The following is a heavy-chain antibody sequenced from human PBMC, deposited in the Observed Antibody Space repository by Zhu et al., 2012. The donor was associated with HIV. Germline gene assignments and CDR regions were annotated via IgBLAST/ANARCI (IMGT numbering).Heavy chain of an antibody. CDR1: GDSASSGSYY. V-gene: IGHV4-61*01. J-gene: IGHJ4*02. D-gene: IGHD4-23*01. CDR3: ARSWPNYGGNPPYYFDY. CDR2: IYYTGSA. Sequence: QVQLQESGPGLVKPSETLSLTCTVSGDSASSGSYYWSWIRQSPGKGLEWVGYIYYTGSANYNPSLKGRLTISVETSKNQFSLKLSSVTAADTAVYYCARSWPNYGGNPPYYFDYWGQGTLVTVSS.